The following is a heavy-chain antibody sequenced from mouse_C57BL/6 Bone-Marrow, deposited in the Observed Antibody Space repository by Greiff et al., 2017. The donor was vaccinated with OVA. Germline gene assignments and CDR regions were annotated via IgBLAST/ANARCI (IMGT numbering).Heavy chain of an antibody. Sequence: VQLQQSGPELVKPGASVKISCKASGYTFTDYYMNWVKQSHGKSLEWIGDINPNNGGTSYNQKFKGKATLTVDKSSSTAYMELRSLTSEDSAVYYCARSYGYYYDYWGQGTSVTVSS. J-gene: IGHJ4*01. CDR1: GYTFTDYY. V-gene: IGHV1-26*01. D-gene: IGHD2-3*01. CDR2: INPNNGGT. CDR3: ARSYGYYYDY.